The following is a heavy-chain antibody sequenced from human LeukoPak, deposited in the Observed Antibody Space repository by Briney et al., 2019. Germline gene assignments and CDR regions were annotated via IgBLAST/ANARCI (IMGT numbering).Heavy chain of an antibody. D-gene: IGHD6-13*01. CDR2: FYSSGNV. CDR3: ARDSGSIAAVGTTHYYGMDV. J-gene: IGHJ6*02. CDR1: GDSISNYY. Sequence: SETLSLTCTVFGDSISNYYWSWLRQPAGKGLEWIGRFYSSGNVKHNSSLQSRVIVSVDTSKNQFSLKLTSVTAADTAVYYCARDSGSIAAVGTTHYYGMDVWGPGTTVTVSS. V-gene: IGHV4-4*07.